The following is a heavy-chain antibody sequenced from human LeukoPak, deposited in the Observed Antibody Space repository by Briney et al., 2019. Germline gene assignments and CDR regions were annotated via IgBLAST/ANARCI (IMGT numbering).Heavy chain of an antibody. CDR1: GFTFSSYA. J-gene: IGHJ4*02. CDR3: ARRRYSGSSQHFDY. V-gene: IGHV3-23*01. Sequence: GGSLRLSCAASGFTFSSYAMSWVRQAPGKGLEWVSGISGSGGSTYYADSVKGRFTISRDYSKNTLYLQMNSLRAEDTAVYYCARRRYSGSSQHFDYWGQGTLVTVSS. CDR2: ISGSGGST. D-gene: IGHD1-26*01.